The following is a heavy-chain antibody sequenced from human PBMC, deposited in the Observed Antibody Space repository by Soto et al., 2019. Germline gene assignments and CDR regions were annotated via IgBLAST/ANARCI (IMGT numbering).Heavy chain of an antibody. CDR2: IDPSDSYT. D-gene: IGHD5-18*01. J-gene: IGHJ6*02. Sequence: GESLKISCKGSGYSFTSYWISWVRQMPGKGLEWMGRIDPSDSYTNYSPSFQGHVTISADKSISTAYLQWSSLKASDTAMYYCARHQGLYSYGYGRDYSYYGMDVWGQGTTVTVSS. CDR1: GYSFTSYW. CDR3: ARHQGLYSYGYGRDYSYYGMDV. V-gene: IGHV5-10-1*01.